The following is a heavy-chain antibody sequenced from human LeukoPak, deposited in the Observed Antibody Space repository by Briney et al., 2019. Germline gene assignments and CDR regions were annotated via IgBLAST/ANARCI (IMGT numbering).Heavy chain of an antibody. V-gene: IGHV3-23*01. CDR1: GFTFSSYA. Sequence: GGSLRLSCAASGFTFSSYAMSWVRQAPGKGLEWVSAISGSGGSTYYADSVKGRFTISRDNSKNTLYLQMNSLRAEDTAVYYCAKMLGYCSSTSCHLYYYYGMDVRGQGTTVTVSS. CDR3: AKMLGYCSSTSCHLYYYYGMDV. J-gene: IGHJ6*02. D-gene: IGHD2-2*01. CDR2: ISGSGGST.